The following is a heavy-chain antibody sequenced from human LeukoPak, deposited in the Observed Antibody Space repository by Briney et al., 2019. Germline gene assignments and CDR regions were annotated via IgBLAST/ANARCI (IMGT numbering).Heavy chain of an antibody. V-gene: IGHV1-46*01. CDR2: INPSGGST. CDR1: GYTFTSYY. CDR3: ARDYYESSDYNFDVFDI. D-gene: IGHD3-22*01. J-gene: IGHJ3*02. Sequence: GASVKVSCKASGYTFTSYYMHWVRQAPGQGLEWMGIINPSGGSTSYAQKFQGRVTMTRDTSTSTVYMELSSLKSDDTAVYYCARDYYESSDYNFDVFDIWGQGTMVTVSS.